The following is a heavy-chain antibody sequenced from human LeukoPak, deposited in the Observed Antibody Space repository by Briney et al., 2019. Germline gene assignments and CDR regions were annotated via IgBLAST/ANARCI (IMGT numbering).Heavy chain of an antibody. Sequence: SETLSLPCTLSGGSISSSSYYWGWIRQPPGKGLEWIGRIYYSGSTYYNPSLKSRVTISVDTSKNQFSLKLSSVTAADTAVYYCARPYCCGGSCYWFDPWGQGTLVTVSS. V-gene: IGHV4-39*01. CDR3: ARPYCCGGSCYWFDP. CDR1: GGSISSSSYY. J-gene: IGHJ5*02. D-gene: IGHD2-15*01. CDR2: IYYSGST.